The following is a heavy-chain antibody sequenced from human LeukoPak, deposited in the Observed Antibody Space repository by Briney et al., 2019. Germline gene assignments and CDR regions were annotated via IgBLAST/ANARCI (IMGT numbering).Heavy chain of an antibody. CDR1: EITFRDYA. Sequence: GGSLRLSCAASEITFRDYALHWFRQAPGKGLEWVAVISFDGNTIHYADSVKGRFTISRDNSKNTLYLQMNSLRAEDTAVYYCAKDFGPITISADYWGQGTLVTVSS. CDR3: AKDFGPITISADY. CDR2: ISFDGNTI. V-gene: IGHV3-30-3*01. D-gene: IGHD3-3*01. J-gene: IGHJ4*02.